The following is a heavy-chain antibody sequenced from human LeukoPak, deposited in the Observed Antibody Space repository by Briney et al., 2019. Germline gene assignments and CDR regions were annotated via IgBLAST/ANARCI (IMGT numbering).Heavy chain of an antibody. CDR1: GGSISSGGYY. CDR3: ARVSLRIAAREGFDY. J-gene: IGHJ4*02. V-gene: IGHV4-30-2*01. CDR2: IYHSGST. Sequence: PSETLSLTCTVSGGSISSGGYYWSWIRQPPGKGLEWIRYIYHSGSTYYNPSLKSRVTISVDRSKNQFSLKLSSVTAADTAVYYCARVSLRIAAREGFDYWGQGTLVTVSS. D-gene: IGHD6-6*01.